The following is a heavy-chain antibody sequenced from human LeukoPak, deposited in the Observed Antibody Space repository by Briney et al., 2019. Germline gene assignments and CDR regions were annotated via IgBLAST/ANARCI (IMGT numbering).Heavy chain of an antibody. D-gene: IGHD3-16*01. CDR3: ARGMMTYYYYIDV. CDR1: GGSISGYY. J-gene: IGHJ6*03. V-gene: IGHV4-59*01. CDR2: FFYSGST. Sequence: SETLSLTCTVSGGSISGYYWSWIRQSPGKGLEWIGNFFYSGSTNYNPSLKSRLTISGDTSKNHLSLRLSSVTAADTAVYYCARGMMTYYYYIDVWGKGTTVTVSS.